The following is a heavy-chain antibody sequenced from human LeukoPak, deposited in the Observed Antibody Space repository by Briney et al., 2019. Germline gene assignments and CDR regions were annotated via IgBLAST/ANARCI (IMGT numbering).Heavy chain of an antibody. D-gene: IGHD3-10*01. Sequence: GASVKVSCKASGYTFTSYGISWVRQAPGQGLEWMGWISAYNGNTNYAQKLQGRVTMTTDTSTSTAYMELRSLRSDDTAVYYCARDDGGTMVRGAPRNFDYWGQGTLVTVCS. CDR3: ARDDGGTMVRGAPRNFDY. CDR1: GYTFTSYG. J-gene: IGHJ4*02. V-gene: IGHV1-18*01. CDR2: ISAYNGNT.